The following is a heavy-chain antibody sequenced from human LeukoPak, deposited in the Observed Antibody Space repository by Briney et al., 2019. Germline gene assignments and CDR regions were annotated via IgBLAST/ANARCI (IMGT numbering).Heavy chain of an antibody. V-gene: IGHV4-30-4*01. CDR3: ARARRGDFDY. CDR1: GGSYSDYY. J-gene: IGHJ4*02. D-gene: IGHD3-10*01. Sequence: PSETLSLTCAVYGGSYSDYYWSWIRQPPGKGLEWIGYIYYSGSTYYNPSLKSRVTISVDTSKNQFSLKLSSVTAADTAVYYCARARRGDFDYWGRGTLVTVSS. CDR2: IYYSGST.